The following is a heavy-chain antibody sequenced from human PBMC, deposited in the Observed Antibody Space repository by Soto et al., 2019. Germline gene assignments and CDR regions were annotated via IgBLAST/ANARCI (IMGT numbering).Heavy chain of an antibody. CDR3: ARFRDGELPMRLDDAFDI. CDR2: IYYSGST. D-gene: IGHD1-7*01. J-gene: IGHJ3*02. CDR1: GGSISNGGYY. Sequence: QVQLQESGPGLVKPSQTLSLTCTVSGGSISNGGYYWSWIRQHPGKGLEWIGYIYYSGSTYYNPSLKSRVTISVDTSKNQFSLKLSSVTAADTAVYYCARFRDGELPMRLDDAFDIWGQGTMVTVSS. V-gene: IGHV4-31*03.